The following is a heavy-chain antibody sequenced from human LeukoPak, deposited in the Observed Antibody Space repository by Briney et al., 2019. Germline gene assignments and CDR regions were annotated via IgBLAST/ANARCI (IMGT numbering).Heavy chain of an antibody. CDR2: ISYDGSNK. V-gene: IGHV3-30-3*01. Sequence: PGGSLRLSCAASGFTFSSYAMHWVRQAPGKGLEWVAVISYDGSNKYYADSVKGRFTISRDNSKNTLYLQMNSLRAEDTAVYYCARHSTYRDGYPGNWGQGTLVTVSS. CDR1: GFTFSSYA. D-gene: IGHD5-24*01. J-gene: IGHJ4*02. CDR3: ARHSTYRDGYPGN.